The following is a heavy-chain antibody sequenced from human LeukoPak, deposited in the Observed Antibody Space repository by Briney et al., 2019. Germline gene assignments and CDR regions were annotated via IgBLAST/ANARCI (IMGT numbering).Heavy chain of an antibody. D-gene: IGHD1-14*01. CDR2: IYYSGST. Sequence: PSETLSLTCTVSGGSISSYYWSWIRQPAGNGLEWIGYIYYSGSTNYNPSLKSRVTISVDTSKNQFSLKLSSVTAADTAVYYCASFSAEAAFDIWGQGTMVTVSS. V-gene: IGHV4-59*01. CDR1: GGSISSYY. CDR3: ASFSAEAAFDI. J-gene: IGHJ3*02.